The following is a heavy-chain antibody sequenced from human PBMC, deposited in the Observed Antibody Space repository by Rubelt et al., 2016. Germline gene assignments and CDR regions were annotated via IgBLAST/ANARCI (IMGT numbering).Heavy chain of an antibody. CDR2: IKQDGSEK. J-gene: IGHJ4*02. D-gene: IGHD2/OR15-2a*01. Sequence: VRQAPGKGLEWVANIKQDGSEKYYVDSVKGRFTISRDNAMDSLFLQMNSLRAEDTAVYYCVRKGIGDFWGRGTLVTVSS. CDR3: VRKGIGDF. V-gene: IGHV3-7*01.